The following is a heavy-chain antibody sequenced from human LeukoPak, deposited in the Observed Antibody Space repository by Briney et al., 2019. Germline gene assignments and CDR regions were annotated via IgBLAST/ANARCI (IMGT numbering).Heavy chain of an antibody. V-gene: IGHV3-74*01. Sequence: GGSLRLSCAASGFTFNYYWMHWVRQAPGKGLMWVSRINGDGSRSYADSVEGRFTISRDNAKKTVDLQMNSLRAEDTAVYYCGLGYCSGGSCYHIDYWGQGTLVTVSS. CDR1: GFTFNYYW. CDR2: INGDGSR. D-gene: IGHD2-15*01. CDR3: GLGYCSGGSCYHIDY. J-gene: IGHJ4*02.